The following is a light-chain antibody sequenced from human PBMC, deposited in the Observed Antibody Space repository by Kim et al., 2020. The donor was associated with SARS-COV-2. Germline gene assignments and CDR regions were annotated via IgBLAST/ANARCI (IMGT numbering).Light chain of an antibody. J-gene: IGLJ2*01. CDR3: SSRDSNDNVV. V-gene: IGLV3-19*01. CDR2: GKN. Sequence: VAMGPTVSITGQGDSVRSYYATWYQQKPGQAPILVIYGKNNRPSGTPDRFSGTGAGNTASLTITGTRAGDEADYYCSSRDSNDNVVFGGGTQLTVL. CDR1: SVRSYY.